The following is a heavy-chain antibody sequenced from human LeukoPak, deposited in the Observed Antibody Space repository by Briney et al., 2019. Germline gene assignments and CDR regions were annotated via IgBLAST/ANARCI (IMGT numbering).Heavy chain of an antibody. CDR1: GFTFSSYA. CDR3: ARDLVVVPAAVCYYYGMDV. J-gene: IGHJ6*04. Sequence: GRSLRLSCAASGFTFSSYAMHWVRQAPGKGLEWVAVISYDGSNKYYADSVKGRFTISRDNSKNTLYLQMNSLRAEDTAVYYCARDLVVVPAAVCYYYGMDVWGKGTTVTVSS. CDR2: ISYDGSNK. D-gene: IGHD2-2*01. V-gene: IGHV3-30*04.